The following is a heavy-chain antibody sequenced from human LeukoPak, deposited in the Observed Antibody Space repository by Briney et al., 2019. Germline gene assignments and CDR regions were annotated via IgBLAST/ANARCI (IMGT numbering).Heavy chain of an antibody. V-gene: IGHV4-34*01. CDR1: GGSFSGYY. CDR2: INHSGST. CDR3: ARDFRYSSSWYFDY. D-gene: IGHD6-13*01. J-gene: IGHJ4*02. Sequence: SETLSLTCAVYGGSFSGYYWSWIRQPPGKGLEWIGEINHSGSTNYNPSLKSRVTISVDTSKNQFSLKLSSVTAADTAVYYCARDFRYSSSWYFDYWGQGTLVTVSS.